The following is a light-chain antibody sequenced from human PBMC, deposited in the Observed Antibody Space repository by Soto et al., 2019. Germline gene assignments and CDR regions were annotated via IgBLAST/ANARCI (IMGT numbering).Light chain of an antibody. CDR2: AAS. CDR1: QSISSY. V-gene: IGKV1-39*01. J-gene: IGKJ1*01. CDR3: QQRYSTPPWT. Sequence: DIQMTQSPSSLSASVGDRVTITCRASQSISSYLNWYQQKPGKAPKLLLYAASSLQSGVPSRFSGSGSGTAFTPPISSMQPPDFATSYCQQRYSTPPWTFGQGTML.